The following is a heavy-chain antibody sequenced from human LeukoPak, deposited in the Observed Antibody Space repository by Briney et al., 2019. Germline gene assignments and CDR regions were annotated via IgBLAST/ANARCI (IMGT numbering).Heavy chain of an antibody. CDR2: ISSSSSYI. CDR1: GFTFSSYS. V-gene: IGHV3-21*01. J-gene: IGHJ4*02. Sequence: GGSLRLSCAASGFTFSSYSMNWVRQAPGKGLEWVSSISSSSSYIYYADSVKGRFTISRDNAKNSLYLQMNSLRAEDTAVYYCARGWYNSGYYCDYWGQGTLVTVSS. CDR3: ARGWYNSGYYCDY. D-gene: IGHD6-19*01.